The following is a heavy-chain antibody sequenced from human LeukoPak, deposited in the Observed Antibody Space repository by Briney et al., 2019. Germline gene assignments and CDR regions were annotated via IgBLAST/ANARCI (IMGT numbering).Heavy chain of an antibody. Sequence: SVKVSCKASGGTFSSYAIIWVRQAPGQGLEWMGGIIPIFGTANYAQKFQGRVTITADESTSTAYMELSSLRSEDTAVYYCARDGPYNYYDSSGYYSSLDYWGQGTLVTVSS. CDR1: GGTFSSYA. J-gene: IGHJ4*02. V-gene: IGHV1-69*01. D-gene: IGHD3-22*01. CDR3: ARDGPYNYYDSSGYYSSLDY. CDR2: IIPIFGTA.